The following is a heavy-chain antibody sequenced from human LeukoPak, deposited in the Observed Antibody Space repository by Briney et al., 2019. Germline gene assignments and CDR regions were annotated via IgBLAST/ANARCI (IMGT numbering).Heavy chain of an antibody. CDR1: GGTFNIYA. CDR3: ARERYCSSTSCYPGYYYYGMDV. Sequence: SVKVSCKASGGTFNIYAISWVRQAPGQGLEWMGGIIPIFGTANYAQKFQGRVTITADKSTSTAYMELSSLRSEDTAVYYCARERYCSSTSCYPGYYYYGMDVWGKGTTVTVSS. D-gene: IGHD2-2*01. CDR2: IIPIFGTA. J-gene: IGHJ6*04. V-gene: IGHV1-69*06.